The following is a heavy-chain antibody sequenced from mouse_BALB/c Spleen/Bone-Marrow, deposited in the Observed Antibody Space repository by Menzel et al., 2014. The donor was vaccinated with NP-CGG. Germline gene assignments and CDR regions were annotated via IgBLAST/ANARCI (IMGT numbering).Heavy chain of an antibody. D-gene: IGHD2-14*01. CDR1: GFTFSSCA. J-gene: IGHJ2*01. CDR2: ISSGGSYT. CDR3: ARAGRYDGNFDY. V-gene: IGHV5-9-1*01. Sequence: EVMLVESGGGLVKPGGSLKLSCAASGFTFSSCAMSWVRQTPEKRLEWVATISSGGSYTYCLDSVKGRFTISRDNAKNTLYLQMSSLRSKDTAMYYRARAGRYDGNFDYWGQGTTLTVSS.